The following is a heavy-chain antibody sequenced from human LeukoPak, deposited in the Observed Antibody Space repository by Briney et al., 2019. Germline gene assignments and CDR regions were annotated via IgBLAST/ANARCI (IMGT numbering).Heavy chain of an antibody. CDR2: IRYDGSNK. CDR3: AKDNNYYGSGRSYFDY. Sequence: GGSLRLSCAASGFTFSSYGMHWVRQAPGKGLEWVAFIRYDGSNKYYADSVKGRFTVSRDNSKNTLYLQMNSLRAEDTAVYYCAKDNNYYGSGRSYFDYWGQGTLVTVSS. CDR1: GFTFSSYG. D-gene: IGHD3-10*01. V-gene: IGHV3-30*02. J-gene: IGHJ4*02.